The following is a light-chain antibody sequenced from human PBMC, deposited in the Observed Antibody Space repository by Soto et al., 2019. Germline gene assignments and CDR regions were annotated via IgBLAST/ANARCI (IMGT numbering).Light chain of an antibody. Sequence: QSVLTQPAAVSGSPGQSITISCTGTTTDIGGYNYVSWYQQHPGEAPKLMIYEVSNRPSGVSNRFSGSKSGDTASLTISGLQAEDEADYYCSSYTTTSTYVFGTGTKVTVL. J-gene: IGLJ1*01. CDR3: SSYTTTSTYV. CDR1: TTDIGGYNY. CDR2: EVS. V-gene: IGLV2-14*01.